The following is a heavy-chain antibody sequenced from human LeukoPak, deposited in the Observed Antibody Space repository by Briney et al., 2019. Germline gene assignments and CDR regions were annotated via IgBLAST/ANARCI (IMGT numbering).Heavy chain of an antibody. CDR1: GGSISSGGYY. Sequence: SETLSLTCTVSGGSISSGGYYWSWIRQPPGNGLEWIGEINHSGSTNYNPSLKSRVTISVDTSKNQFSLKLSSVTAADTAVYYCARRNDSSGYFDYWGQGTLVTVSS. J-gene: IGHJ4*02. CDR2: INHSGST. CDR3: ARRNDSSGYFDY. D-gene: IGHD6-25*01. V-gene: IGHV4-39*07.